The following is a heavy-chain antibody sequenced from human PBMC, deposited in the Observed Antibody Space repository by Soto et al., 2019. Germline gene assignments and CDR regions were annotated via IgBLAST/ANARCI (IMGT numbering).Heavy chain of an antibody. D-gene: IGHD4-17*01. CDR1: GGSIGSNKW. J-gene: IGHJ4*02. Sequence: SETQSLTCAVSGGSIGSNKWWSWVRQPPGKGLEWIGEIYHSGSTNYNPSLKSRVTISVDKSKNQFSLKLSSVTAADTAVYYCARGTTVVVFDYWGQGTLVTVSS. CDR3: ARGTTVVVFDY. CDR2: IYHSGST. V-gene: IGHV4-4*02.